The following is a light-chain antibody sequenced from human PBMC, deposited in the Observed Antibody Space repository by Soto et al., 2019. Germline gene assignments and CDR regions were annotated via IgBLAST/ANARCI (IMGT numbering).Light chain of an antibody. Sequence: SAASQLPSASGSPGQSRTISCTGTISDVGGYNYVSWYQQHPGKAPKVIIYEVSKRPAGVPDRFSGSKSGSTASLTVSGLQAEYEADYYCRSYAVTNIFVFGTGTKVTV. J-gene: IGLJ1*01. CDR1: ISDVGGYNY. V-gene: IGLV2-8*01. CDR2: EVS. CDR3: RSYAVTNIFV.